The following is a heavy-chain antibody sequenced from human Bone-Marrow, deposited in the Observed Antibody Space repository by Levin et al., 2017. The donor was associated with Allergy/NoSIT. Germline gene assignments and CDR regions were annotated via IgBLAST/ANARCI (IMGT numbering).Heavy chain of an antibody. CDR2: IYHSGST. CDR1: GGSISSGGYS. D-gene: IGHD3-10*01. Sequence: SQTLSLTCAVSGGSISSGGYSWSWIRQPPGKGLEWIGYIYHSGSTYYNPSLKSRVTISVDRSKNQFSLKLSSVTAADTAVYYCARGAVLLWFGESPYYFDYWGQGTLVTVSS. V-gene: IGHV4-30-2*01. CDR3: ARGAVLLWFGESPYYFDY. J-gene: IGHJ4*02.